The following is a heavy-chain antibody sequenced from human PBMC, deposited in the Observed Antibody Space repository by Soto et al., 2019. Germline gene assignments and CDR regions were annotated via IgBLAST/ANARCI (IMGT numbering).Heavy chain of an antibody. J-gene: IGHJ6*02. D-gene: IGHD3-22*01. CDR2: ISRSDSYK. CDR3: AIDNPNCYDSLLFYYYYGMDV. V-gene: IGHV3-21*01. Sequence: GGSLSLSCAASGFTFSSNSMNWVRRAPGKGREGGSSISRSDSYKDYAVSVKGRFTNSRDNAENSLYLHMNSLRAEDTAVYYCAIDNPNCYDSLLFYYYYGMDVWGQGTTVTVSS. CDR1: GFTFSSNS.